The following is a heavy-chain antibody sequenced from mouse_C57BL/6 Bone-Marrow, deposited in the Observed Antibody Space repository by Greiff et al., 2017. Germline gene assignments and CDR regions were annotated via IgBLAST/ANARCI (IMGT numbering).Heavy chain of an antibody. D-gene: IGHD2-5*01. CDR3: ARSTYYSNYGYYFDY. CDR2: IYPGDGGT. J-gene: IGHJ2*01. CDR1: GYAFSSSW. V-gene: IGHV1-82*01. Sequence: VQLQQSGPELVKPGASVKISCKASGYAFSSSWMNWVKQRPGKGLEWIGRIYPGDGGTNYNGKFKGKATLTADKSSSTAYMQLSSLTSEDSAVYFCARSTYYSNYGYYFDYWGQGTTLTVSS.